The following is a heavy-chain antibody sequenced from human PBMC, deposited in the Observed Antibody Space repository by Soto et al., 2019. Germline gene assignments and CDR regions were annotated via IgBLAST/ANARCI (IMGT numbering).Heavy chain of an antibody. J-gene: IGHJ6*02. D-gene: IGHD3-10*01. V-gene: IGHV1-3*01. CDR1: GYTFTSYA. Sequence: ASVKVSCKASGYTFTSYAMHWVRQAPGQRLEWMGWINAGNGNTKYSQKFQGRVTITRDTSASTAYMELSSLRSEDTAVYYCARDPQSRITMVRGVYGMDVWGQGTTVTVSS. CDR2: INAGNGNT. CDR3: ARDPQSRITMVRGVYGMDV.